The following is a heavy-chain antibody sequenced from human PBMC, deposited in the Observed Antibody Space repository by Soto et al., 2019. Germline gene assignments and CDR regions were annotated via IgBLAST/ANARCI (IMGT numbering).Heavy chain of an antibody. J-gene: IGHJ5*02. CDR2: VFHARGT. Sequence: PPETLYLKCAFSGACVKINNLGSWIRQSPGKGLEWIGEVFHARGTNYNPSLKSRVTMSVDESKNQFSLNLKSVTTADTAIYFCAGGNDRVWGSYQSSWGQGTLFTVSS. V-gene: IGHV4-4*01. CDR3: AGGNDRVWGSYQSS. CDR1: GACVKINNL. D-gene: IGHD3-16*02.